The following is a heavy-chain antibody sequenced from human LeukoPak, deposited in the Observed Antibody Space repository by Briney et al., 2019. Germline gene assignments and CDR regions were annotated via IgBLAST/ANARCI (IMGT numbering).Heavy chain of an antibody. V-gene: IGHV3-7*04. CDR2: IKQDGSDK. CDR1: GFTFSSYW. Sequence: GGSLRLSCAASGFTFSSYWMTWVRQAPGKGLEWAANIKQDGSDKHYVDSVKGRFTISRDNAKNSLFLQMDSLRDEDTAVYYCARERVCRSNSCYSTFDSWGQGTLVTVSS. CDR3: ARERVCRSNSCYSTFDS. J-gene: IGHJ4*02. D-gene: IGHD2-2*02.